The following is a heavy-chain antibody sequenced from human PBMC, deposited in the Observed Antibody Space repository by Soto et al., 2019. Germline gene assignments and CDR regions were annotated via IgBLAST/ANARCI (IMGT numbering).Heavy chain of an antibody. CDR3: AKDYSSSWLYYYYGMDV. J-gene: IGHJ6*02. V-gene: IGHV3-30*18. Sequence: QVQLVESGGGVVQPGRSLRLSCAASGFTFSSYGMHWVRQAPGKGLEWVAVISYDGSNKYYADSVKGRFTISRDNSKNTLYLRMNSLRAEDTAVYYCAKDYSSSWLYYYYGMDVWGQGTTVTVSS. CDR1: GFTFSSYG. CDR2: ISYDGSNK. D-gene: IGHD6-13*01.